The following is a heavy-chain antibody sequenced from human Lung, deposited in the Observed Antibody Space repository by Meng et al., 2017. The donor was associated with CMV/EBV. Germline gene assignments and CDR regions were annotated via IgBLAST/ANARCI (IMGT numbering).Heavy chain of an antibody. Sequence: GESLKISCTASGFTFSNSTMSWVRQAPGKGLEWVGFIRSKAFGGTTEYAASVKGRFTISRDDSKGIACLQMNSLKVEDTAVYYCARGTYISGWYYYYYCYAMDVWGQGXTVTVSS. CDR3: ARGTYISGWYYYYYCYAMDV. CDR1: GFTFSNST. J-gene: IGHJ6*02. D-gene: IGHD6-19*01. V-gene: IGHV3-49*04. CDR2: IRSKAFGGTT.